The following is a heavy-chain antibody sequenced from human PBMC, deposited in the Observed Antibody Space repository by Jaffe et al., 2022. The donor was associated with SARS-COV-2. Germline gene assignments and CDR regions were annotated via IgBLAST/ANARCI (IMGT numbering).Heavy chain of an antibody. Sequence: QVQLVQSGAEVKKPGSSVKVSCKAFGGTFSNYGVSWVRQAPGQGLEWMGGIIPILGTPKYAQRFQDRVTITADDSTTTAFMELRSLRSEDTAVYYCARVWADHGDYPWGQGTLVTVSS. CDR3: ARVWADHGDYP. CDR2: IIPILGTP. J-gene: IGHJ5*02. V-gene: IGHV1-69*01. D-gene: IGHD4-17*01. CDR1: GGTFSNYG.